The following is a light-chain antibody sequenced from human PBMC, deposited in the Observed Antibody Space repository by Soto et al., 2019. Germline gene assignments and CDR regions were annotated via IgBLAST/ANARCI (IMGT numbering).Light chain of an antibody. CDR2: EAS. V-gene: IGKV3-11*01. CDR3: LQRGNWPWT. J-gene: IGKJ1*01. CDR1: QSISSY. Sequence: EIVLTQSLATLSLSPGERATLSCRASQSISSYLVWYQQKPGQAPRLLIYEASNRATGIPARFSGSGSGTDFTLTISSLEPEDFAIYYCLQRGNWPWTFGQGTKV.